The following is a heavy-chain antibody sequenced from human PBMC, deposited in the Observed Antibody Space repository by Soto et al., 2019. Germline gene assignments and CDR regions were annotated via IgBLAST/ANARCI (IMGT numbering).Heavy chain of an antibody. D-gene: IGHD3-10*01. Sequence: QVQLQQWGAGLLKPSETLSLTCAFYGGSFSGYYWSWIRQPPGKGLEWIGESNHSGSTNYNPSLKSRVTISVDTSKNQFYLRLSSVTAADTAVYYFASSGVVSSWYFDLWGRGTLVTFSA. CDR3: ASSGVVSSWYFDL. J-gene: IGHJ2*01. V-gene: IGHV4-34*01. CDR1: GGSFSGYY. CDR2: SNHSGST.